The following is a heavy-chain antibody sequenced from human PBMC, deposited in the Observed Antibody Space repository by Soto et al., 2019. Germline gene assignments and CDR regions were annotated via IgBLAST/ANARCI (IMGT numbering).Heavy chain of an antibody. D-gene: IGHD6-13*01. CDR1: GFTFSGYG. CDR2: IWFDGSNK. Sequence: GGSLRLSCAASGFTFSGYGMHWVRQAPGKGLEWVAVIWFDGSNKYYTDSVKGRFTISRDNSKNTLYLQMNSLRAGDTALYYCARVLFSYSSWYMDYWGQGTPVTVSS. V-gene: IGHV3-33*01. CDR3: ARVLFSYSSWYMDY. J-gene: IGHJ4*02.